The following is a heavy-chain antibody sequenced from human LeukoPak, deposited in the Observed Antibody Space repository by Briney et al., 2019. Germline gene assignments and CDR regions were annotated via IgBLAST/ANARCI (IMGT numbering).Heavy chain of an antibody. D-gene: IGHD6-19*01. J-gene: IGHJ6*02. Sequence: PSETLSLTCAVYGGSFSGYYWSWIRQPPRKGLEWIREINHSGSTNYNPSLKSRVTISVDTSKNQFSLKLSSVTAADTAVYYCARGGSGWPYYYGMDVWGQGTTVTVSS. CDR1: GGSFSGYY. CDR2: INHSGST. CDR3: ARGGSGWPYYYGMDV. V-gene: IGHV4-34*01.